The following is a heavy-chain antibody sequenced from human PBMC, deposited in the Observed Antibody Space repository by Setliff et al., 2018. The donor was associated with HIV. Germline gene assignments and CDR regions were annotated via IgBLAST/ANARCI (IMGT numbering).Heavy chain of an antibody. D-gene: IGHD2-21*02. CDR2: IIPIFGTT. CDR3: ARGRHAVVVTALEHDY. V-gene: IGHV1-69*13. Sequence: GASVKVSCKASGGTFSSYSITWVRQAPGQGLEWVGGIIPIFGTTNYAQNFQGRVTISADESTSTAYMELSSLRSEDTVVYYCARGRHAVVVTALEHDYWGQGTLVTVSS. CDR1: GGTFSSYS. J-gene: IGHJ4*02.